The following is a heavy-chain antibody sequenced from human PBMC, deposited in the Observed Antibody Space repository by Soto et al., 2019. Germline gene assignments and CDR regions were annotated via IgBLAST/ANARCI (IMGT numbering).Heavy chain of an antibody. D-gene: IGHD5-12*01. CDR1: GRSISEINSY. CDR2: IHHTGST. J-gene: IGHJ5*02. V-gene: IGHV4-39*01. Sequence: TLSLTCSVSGRSISEINSYWGWIRQTPGEGPEWIGTIHHTGSTYYNPSLKSRVIISLDTSKNQFSLKLSSVTAADTALYYCARPEGGYGSGYSWFDPWGQGTRVTVSS. CDR3: ARPEGGYGSGYSWFDP.